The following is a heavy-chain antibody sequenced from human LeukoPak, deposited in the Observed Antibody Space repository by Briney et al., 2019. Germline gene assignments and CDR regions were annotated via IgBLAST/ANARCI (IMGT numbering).Heavy chain of an antibody. CDR3: ARDPYYHDSSGYSP. Sequence: GGSLRLSCAASGFTFSSYWMSWVRQAPGKGLEWVANIKQDGSEKYYVDSVKGRFTISRDNAKNSLYLQMNSLRAEDTAVYYCARDPYYHDSSGYSPWGQGTLVTVSS. CDR1: GFTFSSYW. CDR2: IKQDGSEK. D-gene: IGHD3-22*01. V-gene: IGHV3-7*03. J-gene: IGHJ4*02.